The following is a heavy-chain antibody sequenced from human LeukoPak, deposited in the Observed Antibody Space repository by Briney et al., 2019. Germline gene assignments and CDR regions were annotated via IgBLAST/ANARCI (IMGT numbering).Heavy chain of an antibody. Sequence: PSETLSLTCTVSGGSISDNYWSWIRQPPGKGPEWIGYAYYSGHTNYNSSLKSRVTMSLDTSKSQFSLRLSSVTAADTAVYFCARHPFATPFDYWGPGTLVTVSS. CDR1: GGSISDNY. D-gene: IGHD2-15*01. CDR3: ARHPFATPFDY. J-gene: IGHJ4*02. CDR2: AYYSGHT. V-gene: IGHV4-59*08.